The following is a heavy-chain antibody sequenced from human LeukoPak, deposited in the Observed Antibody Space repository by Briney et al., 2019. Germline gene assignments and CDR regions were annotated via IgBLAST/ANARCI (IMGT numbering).Heavy chain of an antibody. Sequence: GGSLRLSCAASGFTVSSNYMSWVRQAPGKGLEWVSVIYSGGSTYYADSVRGRFTISRDNSKNTLYLQMNSLRAEDTAVYYCARDGYSSSSYYYMDVWGKGTTVTVSS. CDR2: IYSGGST. J-gene: IGHJ6*03. D-gene: IGHD6-6*01. CDR3: ARDGYSSSSYYYMDV. CDR1: GFTVSSNY. V-gene: IGHV3-53*01.